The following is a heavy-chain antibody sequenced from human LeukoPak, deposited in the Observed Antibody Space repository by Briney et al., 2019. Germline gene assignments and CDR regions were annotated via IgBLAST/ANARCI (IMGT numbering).Heavy chain of an antibody. Sequence: ARGSLRLSCAASGFNSNNYNMNWVRQAPGKVLEWVSYITLSSSTTYYADSVKGRFTISRDNAKNSLYLQMNSLRAEDTAFYYCAINGGGDSGYGNFDYWGQGTLVTVSS. CDR2: ITLSSSTT. D-gene: IGHD5-12*01. V-gene: IGHV3-48*04. CDR1: GFNSNNYN. J-gene: IGHJ4*02. CDR3: AINGGGDSGYGNFDY.